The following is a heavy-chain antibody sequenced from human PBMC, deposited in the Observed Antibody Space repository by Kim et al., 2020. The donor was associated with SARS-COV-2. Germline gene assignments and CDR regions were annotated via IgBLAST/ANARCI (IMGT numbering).Heavy chain of an antibody. J-gene: IGHJ4*02. V-gene: IGHV1-46*01. CDR3: ARVPDYYDSSEYYFDY. Sequence: ASVKVSCKASGYTFTSYYMHWVRQAPGQGLEWMGIINPSGGSTSYAQKFQGRVTMTRDTSTSTVYMELSSLRSEDTAVYYCARVPDYYDSSEYYFDYWGQGTLVTVSS. CDR1: GYTFTSYY. CDR2: INPSGGST. D-gene: IGHD3-22*01.